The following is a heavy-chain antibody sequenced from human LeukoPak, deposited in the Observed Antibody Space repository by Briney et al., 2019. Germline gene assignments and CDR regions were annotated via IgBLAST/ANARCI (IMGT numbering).Heavy chain of an antibody. J-gene: IGHJ4*02. D-gene: IGHD3-10*01. V-gene: IGHV4-59*11. CDR3: ARGAMVRGALFYY. CDR2: IYYSGST. Sequence: PSQTLSLTPTVSGVPLSSHSWGWIRHPPGKGLEWIVGIYYSGSTAYNPFLKSRVTISLDTSKNQFSLKLSSVTAADTAVYYCARGAMVRGALFYYWGQGTVVIVSA. CDR1: GVPLSSHS.